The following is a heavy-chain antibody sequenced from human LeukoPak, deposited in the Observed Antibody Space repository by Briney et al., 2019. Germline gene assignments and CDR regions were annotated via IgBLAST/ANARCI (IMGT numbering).Heavy chain of an antibody. CDR1: GGSFSGYY. D-gene: IGHD3-10*01. Sequence: SQTLSLTCAVYGGSFSGYYWSWIRQPPGKGLEWIGEINHSGSTNYNPSLKSRVTISVDTSKNQFSLKLSSVTAADTAVYYCARGMVLWFGDPTYLNWFDPWGQGILVTVSS. V-gene: IGHV4-34*01. J-gene: IGHJ5*02. CDR3: ARGMVLWFGDPTYLNWFDP. CDR2: INHSGST.